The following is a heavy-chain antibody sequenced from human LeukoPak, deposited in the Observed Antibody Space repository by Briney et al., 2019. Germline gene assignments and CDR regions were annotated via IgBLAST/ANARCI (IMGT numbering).Heavy chain of an antibody. V-gene: IGHV3-33*01. CDR2: IWSDGSND. D-gene: IGHD2-15*01. Sequence: PGGSLRLSCTASGFNFGSDAMHWVRQAPGKGLEWVAFIWSDGSNDHYADSVKGRFTISRDNSKNTVCLQMNSLRAEDTAVYYCARNVGWFRFDYWGQGTLVTVSS. CDR3: ARNVGWFRFDY. CDR1: GFNFGSDA. J-gene: IGHJ4*02.